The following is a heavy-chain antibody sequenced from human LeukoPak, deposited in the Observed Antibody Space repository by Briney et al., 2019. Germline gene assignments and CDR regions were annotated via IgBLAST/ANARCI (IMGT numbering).Heavy chain of an antibody. CDR1: GGTFSSYA. V-gene: IGHV1-69*13. J-gene: IGHJ4*02. Sequence: SVKVSCKASGGTFSSYAISWVRQAPGQGLEWMGGIIPIFGTANYARKFQGRVTITADESTSTAYMELSSLRSEDTAVYYCARVGFDDSSGSQGALDYWGQGTLVTVSS. CDR2: IIPIFGTA. D-gene: IGHD3-22*01. CDR3: ARVGFDDSSGSQGALDY.